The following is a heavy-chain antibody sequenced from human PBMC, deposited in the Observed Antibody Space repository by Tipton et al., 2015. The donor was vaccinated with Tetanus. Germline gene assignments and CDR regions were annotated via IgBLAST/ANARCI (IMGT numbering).Heavy chain of an antibody. CDR3: AKGGTIMIWNYYFDS. J-gene: IGHJ4*02. CDR2: ISGSGGST. CDR1: GFTFDDYG. D-gene: IGHD3-16*01. Sequence: SLRLSCAASGFTFDDYGMNWVRQAPGKGLEWVSGISGSGGSTYYADSVKGRFTISRDNSKNTLYLQMNSLRAEDTAVYYCAKGGTIMIWNYYFDSWGQGTLVTVSS. V-gene: IGHV3-23*01.